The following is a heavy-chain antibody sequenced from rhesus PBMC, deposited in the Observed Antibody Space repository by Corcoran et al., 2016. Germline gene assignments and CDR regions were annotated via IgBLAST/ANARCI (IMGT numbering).Heavy chain of an antibody. CDR3: AKDNYGYDY. CDR1: GDSISGYYY. CDR2: IYGNSAST. J-gene: IGHJ4*01. V-gene: IGHV4-73*01. Sequence: QVQLQQWGEGLVKPSETLSLTCAVYGDSISGYYYWSWIRQPPGKGLEWIGYIYGNSASTNYNPSLENRLTIAKNTARTQFSLKLSSVTAADTAVYYCAKDNYGYDYWGQGVLVTVSS. D-gene: IGHD4-17*01.